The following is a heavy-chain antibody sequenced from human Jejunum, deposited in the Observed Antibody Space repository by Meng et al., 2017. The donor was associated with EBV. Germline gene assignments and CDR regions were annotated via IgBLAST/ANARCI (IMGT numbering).Heavy chain of an antibody. CDR1: GLTFSSYW. V-gene: IGHV3-74*01. D-gene: IGHD6-25*01. CDR3: SRDLAGSDDD. Sequence: EGPRVQAGGALVQPGASLRLSWSASGLTFSSYWMHWSRQAPGQGRVWVSRTNEDGRITNYADSVKGRFTISRDNTKNTLYLQMNSLRAEDTAVYFCSRDLAGSDDDWGQGTLVTVSS. CDR2: TNEDGRIT. J-gene: IGHJ4*02.